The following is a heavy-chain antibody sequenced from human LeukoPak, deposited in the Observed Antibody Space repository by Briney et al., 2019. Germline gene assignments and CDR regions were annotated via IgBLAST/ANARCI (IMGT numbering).Heavy chain of an antibody. V-gene: IGHV4-59*12. CDR3: ARMPKYYYYYMDV. CDR2: IYYSGST. J-gene: IGHJ6*03. Sequence: SETLSLTCTVSGGSISSYYWSWIRQPPGKGLEWIGYIYYSGSTYYNPSLKSRVTISVDTSKNQFSLKLSSVTAADTAVYYCARMPKYYYYYMDVWGKGTTVTVSS. D-gene: IGHD2-2*01. CDR1: GGSISSYY.